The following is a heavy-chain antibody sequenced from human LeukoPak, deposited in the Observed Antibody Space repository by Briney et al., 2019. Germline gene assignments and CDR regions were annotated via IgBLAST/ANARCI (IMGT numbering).Heavy chain of an antibody. J-gene: IGHJ4*02. Sequence: GGSLRLSCAASGFTFSTYYMSWVRQAPGKGLEWVSSISTSSSYIYYADSVKGRFTISRDNAKNSQYLQMNRLRVEDTAVYYCARVGLDRRGYSGYEAFDYWGQGTLVTVSS. V-gene: IGHV3-21*01. CDR2: ISTSSSYI. D-gene: IGHD5-12*01. CDR1: GFTFSTYY. CDR3: ARVGLDRRGYSGYEAFDY.